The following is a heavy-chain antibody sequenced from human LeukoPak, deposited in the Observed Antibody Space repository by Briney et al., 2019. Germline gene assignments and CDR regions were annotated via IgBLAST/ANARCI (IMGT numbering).Heavy chain of an antibody. J-gene: IGHJ5*02. V-gene: IGHV3-43*02. CDR2: ISGDGATT. D-gene: IGHD3-22*01. CDR3: ARGRYDSSGYYPNWFDP. CDR1: GFSFDDNA. Sequence: PGGSLRLSCAASGFSFDDNAMYWVRQAPGKGLEWVSLISGDGATTYYADSVKGRFNISRDNSKSSLYLQMNSLRSEDSALYYCARGRYDSSGYYPNWFDPWGQGTLVTVSS.